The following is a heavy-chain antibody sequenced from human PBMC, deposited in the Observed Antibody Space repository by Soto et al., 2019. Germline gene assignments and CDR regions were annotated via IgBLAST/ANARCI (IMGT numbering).Heavy chain of an antibody. CDR1: GYTFTSYG. J-gene: IGHJ6*02. CDR3: ARALGATIQLWLNYYYYGMDV. V-gene: IGHV1-18*01. CDR2: ISAYNGNT. Sequence: QVQLVQSGAEVKKPGASVKVSCKASGYTFTSYGISWVRQAPGQGLEWMGWISAYNGNTNYAQKLQGRVTMTTDTSTSTAYMELRSLRSDDTAVYYCARALGATIQLWLNYYYYGMDVWGQGTTVTVSS. D-gene: IGHD5-18*01.